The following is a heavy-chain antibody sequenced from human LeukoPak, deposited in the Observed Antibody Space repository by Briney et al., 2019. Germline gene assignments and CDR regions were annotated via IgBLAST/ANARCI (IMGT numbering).Heavy chain of an antibody. D-gene: IGHD3-10*01. CDR2: INRNSDGT. CDR3: ARDPDTNDGVD. CDR1: GYTFSDFY. Sequence: EASVKVSCKASGYTFSDFYIYWMRQAPGQGLEWMGWINRNSDGTNYAQKFQDRVTMTRDTSISTAYMELSRLRLDDTAVYYCARDPDTNDGVDWGQGTLVTVSS. J-gene: IGHJ4*02. V-gene: IGHV1-2*02.